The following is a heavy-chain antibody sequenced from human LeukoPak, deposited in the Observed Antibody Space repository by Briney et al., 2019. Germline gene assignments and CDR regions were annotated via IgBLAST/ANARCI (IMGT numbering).Heavy chain of an antibody. Sequence: PGGSLTLSCAASGFTFSSYEMNWIRQAPGKGLEWISYISNSGSTKYYADSVKGRFTISRDNAKNSVFLQMNSLRAEDTAVYYCAAVIDYWGQGTLVTVSS. J-gene: IGHJ4*02. V-gene: IGHV3-48*03. CDR3: AAVIDY. CDR2: ISNSGSTK. CDR1: GFTFSSYE.